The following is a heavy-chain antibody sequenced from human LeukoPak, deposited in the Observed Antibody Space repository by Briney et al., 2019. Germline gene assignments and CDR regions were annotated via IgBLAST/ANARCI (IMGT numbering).Heavy chain of an antibody. V-gene: IGHV1-8*03. J-gene: IGHJ4*02. CDR2: MNPNSGNT. Sequence: ASVKVSCKASGYTFTSYDINWVRQATGQGLEWMGWMNPNSGNTGYAQKFQGRVTITRNTSISTAYMELSSLRSEDTAVYYCARGYYCSSTSCHGGDFDYWGQGTLVTVSS. D-gene: IGHD2-2*01. CDR1: GYTFTSYD. CDR3: ARGYYCSSTSCHGGDFDY.